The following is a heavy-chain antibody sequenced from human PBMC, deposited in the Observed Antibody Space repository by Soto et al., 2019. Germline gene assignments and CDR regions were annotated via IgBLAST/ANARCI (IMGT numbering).Heavy chain of an antibody. CDR1: GGSISSYY. V-gene: IGHV4-59*01. D-gene: IGHD3-22*01. J-gene: IGHJ4*02. CDR3: AREVNYYDSSGYYFFDD. Sequence: PSETLSLTCTVSGGSISSYYWSWIRQPPGKGLEWIGYIYYSGSTNYNPSLKSRVTISVDTSKNQFSLKLSSVTAADTAVYYCAREVNYYDSSGYYFFDDWGQGTRVTVAS. CDR2: IYYSGST.